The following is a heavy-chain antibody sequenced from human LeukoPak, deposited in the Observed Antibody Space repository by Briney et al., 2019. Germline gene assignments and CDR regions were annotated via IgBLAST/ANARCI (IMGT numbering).Heavy chain of an antibody. D-gene: IGHD2-15*01. CDR3: ARHWAYCSGGTCYSFDD. V-gene: IGHV4-39*01. Sequence: PSETLSLTCIVSGGSISSSSHYWGWIRQPPGKGLERIGSIYYSGSTYYSPSLKSRVTISVDTSKNQFSLKLRSVTAADTAVYHCARHWAYCSGGTCYSFDDWGQGTLVTVSS. J-gene: IGHJ4*02. CDR1: GGSISSSSHY. CDR2: IYYSGST.